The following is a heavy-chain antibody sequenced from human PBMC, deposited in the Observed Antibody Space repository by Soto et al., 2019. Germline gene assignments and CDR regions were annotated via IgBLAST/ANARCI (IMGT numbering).Heavy chain of an antibody. J-gene: IGHJ5*02. Sequence: PSETLSLTCTVSGGSISNYYWTCLRQPPGKGLERIGCVYSSGSTNYNPSLQSRVTISIDTSENQFSLKMKSVTAAGTAVDYCVRDYLLTGLEPWRQGTMVTVPS. CDR3: VRDYLLTGLEP. D-gene: IGHD3-9*01. CDR2: VYSSGST. CDR1: GGSISNYY. V-gene: IGHV4-59*01.